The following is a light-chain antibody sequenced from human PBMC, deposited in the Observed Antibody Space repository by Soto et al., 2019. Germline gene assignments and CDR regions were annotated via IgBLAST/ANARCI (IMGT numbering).Light chain of an antibody. V-gene: IGLV2-23*01. CDR2: EDT. CDR1: SSDVGSHPL. J-gene: IGLJ3*02. Sequence: QSVLTQPASVSGSPGQSITISCAGTSSDVGSHPLVSWYQQHPGKAPKLMISEDTKRPSGVSSRFSGSKSGNMASLTISGLQAEDDGDYYCCAFTSAGTWVFGGGTKLTVL. CDR3: CAFTSAGTWV.